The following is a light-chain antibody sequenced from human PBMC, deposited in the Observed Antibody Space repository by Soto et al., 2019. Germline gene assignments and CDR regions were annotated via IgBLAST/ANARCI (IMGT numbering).Light chain of an antibody. CDR3: HQYGSSQT. V-gene: IGKV3-20*01. CDR2: GAS. CDR1: QTVVSSF. J-gene: IGKJ1*01. Sequence: EMVWTQSPGTLSFSPGGRATLSCRSSQTVVSSFLARFQHKPVQAPRFLSYGASTRATGIPDRFSGSGSGTDFTLTISRLEPEDFAVYYCHQYGSSQTFGQGTKVDI.